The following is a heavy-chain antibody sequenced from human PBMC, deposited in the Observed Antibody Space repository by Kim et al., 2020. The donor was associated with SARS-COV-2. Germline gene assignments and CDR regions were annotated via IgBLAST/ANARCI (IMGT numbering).Heavy chain of an antibody. CDR1: GYTFTSYD. V-gene: IGHV1-8*01. CDR3: AREVYDFLSGSIQDYYYGIDV. Sequence: ASVKVSCKASGYTFTSYDINWVRQATGQGLEWMGWMNPNSGNTGYAQKFQGRVTMTRNTSISTAYMELSSLRSEDTAVYYCAREVYDFLSGSIQDYYYGIDVWGQGTTVTVSS. J-gene: IGHJ6*02. CDR2: MNPNSGNT. D-gene: IGHD3-3*01.